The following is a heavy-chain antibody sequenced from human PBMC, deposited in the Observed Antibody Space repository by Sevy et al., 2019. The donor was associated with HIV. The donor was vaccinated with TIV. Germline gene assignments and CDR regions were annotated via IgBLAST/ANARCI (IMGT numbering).Heavy chain of an antibody. CDR3: AKLQSGDCSRTSCRDYYFDS. D-gene: IGHD2-2*01. J-gene: IGHJ4*02. Sequence: GGSLRLSCATSGFIFSNYAMSWVRQAPGKGLEWVSDISGSGGTTYYADAVRGRFTISRDNSQNTLYLQMDSLRAEDTAVYYRAKLQSGDCSRTSCRDYYFDSWGQGTLVTVSS. CDR2: ISGSGGTT. V-gene: IGHV3-23*01. CDR1: GFIFSNYA.